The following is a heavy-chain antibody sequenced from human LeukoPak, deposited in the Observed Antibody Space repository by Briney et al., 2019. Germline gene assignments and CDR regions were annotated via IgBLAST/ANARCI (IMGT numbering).Heavy chain of an antibody. CDR1: GGSFSGYY. V-gene: IGHV4-34*01. Sequence: PSETLSLTCAVYGGSFSGYYWSWIRQPPGKGLEWIGEINHSGSTNYNPSLKSRVTISVDTSKNQFSLKLSSVTAADTAVYYCARGPASRAYYYDSSGPYYFDYWGQGTLVTVSS. CDR3: ARGPASRAYYYDSSGPYYFDY. D-gene: IGHD3-22*01. CDR2: INHSGST. J-gene: IGHJ4*02.